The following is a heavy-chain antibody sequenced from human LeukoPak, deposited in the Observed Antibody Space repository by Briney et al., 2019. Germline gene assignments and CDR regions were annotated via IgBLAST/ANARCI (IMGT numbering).Heavy chain of an antibody. D-gene: IGHD2-2*01. J-gene: IGHJ5*02. CDR3: ARRLTQYDCFDP. CDR2: IYYGQTI. Sequence: SETLSLTCTISAASISSSSHHWGWIRQSPGKGLEWIGSIYYGQTIYYNPSLNSRVTISVVTSKDQFTLQLNSVTPEDTAVYYCARRLTQYDCFDPWGQGILVTVSS. CDR1: AASISSSSHH. V-gene: IGHV4-39*01.